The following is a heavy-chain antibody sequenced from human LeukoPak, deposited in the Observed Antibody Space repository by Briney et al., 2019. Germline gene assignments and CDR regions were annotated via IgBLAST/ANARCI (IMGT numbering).Heavy chain of an antibody. Sequence: GGSLRLSCAASGFPFSSYSMNWVRQAPGKGLEWVSSISSSSSYIYYADSVKGRFTISRDNAKNSLYLQMNSLRAEDTAVYYCARDARDWNYNWFDPWGQGTLVTVSS. CDR1: GFPFSSYS. CDR3: ARDARDWNYNWFDP. V-gene: IGHV3-21*01. CDR2: ISSSSSYI. D-gene: IGHD1-7*01. J-gene: IGHJ5*02.